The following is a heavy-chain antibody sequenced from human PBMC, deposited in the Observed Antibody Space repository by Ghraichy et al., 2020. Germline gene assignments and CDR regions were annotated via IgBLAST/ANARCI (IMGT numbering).Heavy chain of an antibody. J-gene: IGHJ6*02. D-gene: IGHD4-17*01. V-gene: IGHV4-59*01. CDR2: IYYSGST. CDR1: GGSISSYY. Sequence: SETLSLTCTVSGGSISSYYWSWIRQPPGKGLEWIGYIYYSGSTNYNPSLKSRVTISVDTSKNQFSLKLSSVTAADTAVYYCARAPSYGDPLPSYYGMDVWGQGTTVTVSS. CDR3: ARAPSYGDPLPSYYGMDV.